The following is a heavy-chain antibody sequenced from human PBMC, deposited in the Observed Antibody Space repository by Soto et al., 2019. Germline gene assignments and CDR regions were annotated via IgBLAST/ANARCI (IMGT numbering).Heavy chain of an antibody. CDR2: IYSGGST. Sequence: GGSLRLSCATSGFTFSTYWFNWVRQAPGKGLEWVSVIYSGGSTYYADSVKGRFTISRDNSKNTLYLQMNSLRAEDTAVYYCARDRVESGYPEYFQHWGQGTLVTVSS. D-gene: IGHD3-22*01. CDR3: ARDRVESGYPEYFQH. J-gene: IGHJ1*01. CDR1: GFTFSTYW. V-gene: IGHV3-53*01.